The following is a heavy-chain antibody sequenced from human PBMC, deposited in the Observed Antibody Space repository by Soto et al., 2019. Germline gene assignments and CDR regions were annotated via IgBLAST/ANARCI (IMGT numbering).Heavy chain of an antibody. D-gene: IGHD1-7*01. CDR1: GGSISSYY. Sequence: AETLSLTCTVSGGSISSYYWSWIRQPPGKGLEWIGYIYYSGSTNYNPSLKSRVTISVDTSKNQFSLKLSSVTAADTAVYYCARELGNWNYNWFDPWGQGTLVTVSS. CDR3: ARELGNWNYNWFDP. J-gene: IGHJ5*02. V-gene: IGHV4-59*01. CDR2: IYYSGST.